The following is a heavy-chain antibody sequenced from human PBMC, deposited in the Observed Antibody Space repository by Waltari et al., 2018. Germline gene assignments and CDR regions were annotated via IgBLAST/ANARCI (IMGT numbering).Heavy chain of an antibody. Sequence: EVQLVESGGGLVQPGGSLRLSCAASGFTVSSNYMSWVRQAPGKGLEWVSVIYSGGSTYYADSVKVRFTISRDNSKNPLYLQMNSLRAEDTAVYYCARIRSYYFDYWGQGTLVTVSS. V-gene: IGHV3-66*02. CDR2: IYSGGST. CDR3: ARIRSYYFDY. D-gene: IGHD3-10*01. CDR1: GFTVSSNY. J-gene: IGHJ4*02.